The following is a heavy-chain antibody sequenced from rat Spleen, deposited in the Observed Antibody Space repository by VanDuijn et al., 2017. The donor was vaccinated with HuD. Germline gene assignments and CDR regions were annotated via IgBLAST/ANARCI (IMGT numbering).Heavy chain of an antibody. J-gene: IGHJ1*01. Sequence: EVQLVESGGGLVQPGRSLKLSCAASGFTFSNYGMAWVRQAPTKGLEWVATISYDGSSTYYRDSVKGRFTISRDNAKSTLYLQMDSLRSEDTATYYCAREGPSTGYFDFWGPGTMVTVSS. CDR2: ISYDGSST. CDR1: GFTFSNYG. V-gene: IGHV5-29*01. D-gene: IGHD1-11*01. CDR3: AREGPSTGYFDF.